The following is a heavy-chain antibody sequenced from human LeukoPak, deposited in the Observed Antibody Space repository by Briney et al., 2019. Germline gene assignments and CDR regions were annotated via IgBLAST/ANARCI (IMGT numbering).Heavy chain of an antibody. CDR1: GGSISSGSYY. D-gene: IGHD3-22*01. Sequence: SETLSLTCTVSGGSISSGSYYWSWIRQPAGKGLEWIGRIYTSGSTNYNPSLKSRVTISVDTSKNQFSLKLSSVTAADTAVYYCARCRYYYDSSSGDAFDIWGQGTMVTVSS. V-gene: IGHV4-61*02. CDR3: ARCRYYYDSSSGDAFDI. CDR2: IYTSGST. J-gene: IGHJ3*02.